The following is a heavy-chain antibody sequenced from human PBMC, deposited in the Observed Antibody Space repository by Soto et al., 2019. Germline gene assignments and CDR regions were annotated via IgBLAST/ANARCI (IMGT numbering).Heavy chain of an antibody. CDR1: GFTFDDYA. CDR2: ISWNSGSI. CDR3: AKDGSSLGYCSGGSCYHYNWFDP. J-gene: IGHJ5*02. D-gene: IGHD2-15*01. Sequence: SLRLSCAASGFTFDDYAMHWVRQAPGKGLEWVSGISWNSGSIGYADSVKGRFTISRDNAKNSLYLQMNSLRAEDTALYYCAKDGSSLGYCSGGSCYHYNWFDPWGQGTLVTVSS. V-gene: IGHV3-9*01.